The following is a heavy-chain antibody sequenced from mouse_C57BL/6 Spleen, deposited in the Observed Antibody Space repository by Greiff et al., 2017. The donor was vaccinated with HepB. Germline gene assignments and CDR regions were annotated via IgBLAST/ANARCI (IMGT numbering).Heavy chain of an antibody. CDR1: GYTFTSYW. J-gene: IGHJ2*01. CDR2: IHPNSGST. CDR3: AGTTVVASYYCDY. Sequence: QVQLQQPGAELVQPGASVKLSCKASGYTFTSYWMHWVKQRPGQGLEWIGLIHPNSGSTNYNEKFKSTATLTVDKSSSTAYMQLSSLTSEDSAVYYCAGTTVVASYYCDYWGQGTTLTVSS. V-gene: IGHV1-64*01. D-gene: IGHD1-1*01.